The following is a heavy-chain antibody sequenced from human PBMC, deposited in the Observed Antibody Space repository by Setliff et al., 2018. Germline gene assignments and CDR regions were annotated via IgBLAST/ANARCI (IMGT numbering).Heavy chain of an antibody. CDR1: GFTFDDYV. J-gene: IGHJ6*03. CDR3: ARGPWKHSAYYYYYYMDV. V-gene: IGHV3-20*04. D-gene: IGHD1-1*01. CDR2: INSDGSST. Sequence: GGSLRLSCAASGFTFDDYVFGWVRQAPGKGLEWVSGINSDGSSTGYADSVKGRFTISRDNAKNTLFLQMNSLRAEDTAVYYCARGPWKHSAYYYYYYMDVWGKGTTVTVSS.